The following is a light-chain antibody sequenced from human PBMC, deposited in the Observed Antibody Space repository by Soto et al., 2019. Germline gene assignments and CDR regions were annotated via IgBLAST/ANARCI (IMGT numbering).Light chain of an antibody. CDR3: QQYYSLPYT. CDR2: WAS. V-gene: IGKV4-1*01. J-gene: IGKJ2*01. Sequence: DIVMTQSPDSLAVSLGERANINCKSSQSVLYSSNNKNYLVWYQQKSGQPPKLLISWASTREAGVPDRFSGGGSGTDFTLTISSLQAEDVAVYYCQQYYSLPYTFGQGTKLEIK. CDR1: QSVLYSSNNKNY.